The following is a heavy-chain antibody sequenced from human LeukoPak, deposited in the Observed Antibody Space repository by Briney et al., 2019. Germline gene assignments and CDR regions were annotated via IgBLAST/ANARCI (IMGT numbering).Heavy chain of an antibody. CDR1: GGTFSSYA. CDR2: ISAYNGNT. Sequence: ASVKVSCKASGGTFSSYAISWVRQAPGQGLEWMGWISAYNGNTNYAQKLQGRVTMTTDTSTSTAYMELRSLRSDDTAVYYCAIPIYDFWSGYYYWGQGTLVTVSS. D-gene: IGHD3-3*01. V-gene: IGHV1-18*01. J-gene: IGHJ4*02. CDR3: AIPIYDFWSGYYY.